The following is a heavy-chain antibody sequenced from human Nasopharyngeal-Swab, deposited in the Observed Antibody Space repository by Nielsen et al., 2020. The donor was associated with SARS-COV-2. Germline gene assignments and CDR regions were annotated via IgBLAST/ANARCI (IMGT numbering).Heavy chain of an antibody. CDR2: ISGSGGYT. V-gene: IGHV3-23*01. D-gene: IGHD3-10*02. J-gene: IGHJ3*02. CDR1: GFTFSSYA. Sequence: GESLKISCAASGFTFSSYAMSWVRQAPGKGLEWVSAISGSGGYTYYAASVKGRFTISRDNSKNTVYLQMNSLRAEDTAVYYCAPSVRGIRMYAFDIWGQGTMVTVSS. CDR3: APSVRGIRMYAFDI.